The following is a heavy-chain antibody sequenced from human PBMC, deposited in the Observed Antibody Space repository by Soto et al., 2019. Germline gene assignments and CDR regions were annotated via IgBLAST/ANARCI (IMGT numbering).Heavy chain of an antibody. CDR1: GGSIISSNW. J-gene: IGHJ4*02. CDR2: IYHSGST. V-gene: IGHV4-4*02. CDR3: ARRDWSGSTSHFYFDY. Sequence: SETLSLTCAVSGGSIISSNWWNWVRQPPGKGLEWIGEIYHSGSTYYKPSLRSRVAMSVDTSKNQFSLKLTSATAADTAVYYCARRDWSGSTSHFYFDYWGQGVLVTVSS. D-gene: IGHD3-9*01.